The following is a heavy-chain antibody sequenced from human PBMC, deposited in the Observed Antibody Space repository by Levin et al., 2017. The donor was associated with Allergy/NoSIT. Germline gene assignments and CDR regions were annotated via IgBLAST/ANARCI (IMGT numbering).Heavy chain of an antibody. J-gene: IGHJ4*02. CDR2: IYYSGTT. Sequence: SQTLSLTCTVSGGSISSYYWSWIRQPPGKGLEWIGYIYYSGTTNYNPSLKSRVTISVDTSKNQFSLKLSSVTATDTAMYYCARYSFDDGGYYFAYWGQGILVTVSS. D-gene: IGHD3-22*01. CDR1: GGSISSYY. V-gene: IGHV4-59*08. CDR3: ARYSFDDGGYYFAY.